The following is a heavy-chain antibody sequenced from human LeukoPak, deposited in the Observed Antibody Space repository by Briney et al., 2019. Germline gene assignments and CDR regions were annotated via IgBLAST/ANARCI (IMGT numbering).Heavy chain of an antibody. CDR3: ARDPRNKGLDP. D-gene: IGHD1/OR15-1a*01. Sequence: QPGGSLRLSCAASGFTVTSNYMSWVRQAPGKGLEWVSIIYSGGSTYYADTVKGRFTISRDNAKNTLYLQMNGLRDEDTAVYYCARDPRNKGLDPWGQGTLVTVSS. J-gene: IGHJ5*02. CDR1: GFTVTSNY. CDR2: IYSGGST. V-gene: IGHV3-53*05.